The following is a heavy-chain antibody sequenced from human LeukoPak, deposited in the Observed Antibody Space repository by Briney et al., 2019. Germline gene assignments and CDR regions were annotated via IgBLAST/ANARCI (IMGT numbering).Heavy chain of an antibody. CDR1: GFTFSSYV. J-gene: IGHJ4*02. CDR3: ARRAGAYSHPYDY. V-gene: IGHV3-23*01. D-gene: IGHD4/OR15-4a*01. Sequence: GGSLRLSCAASGFTFSSYVMTWVRQAPGKGLEWVSAISGSGGSTYYAGSVKGRFTITRDNSKNTLYLQMNSLRAEDTAVYYCARRAGAYSHPYDYWGQGTLVTVSS. CDR2: ISGSGGST.